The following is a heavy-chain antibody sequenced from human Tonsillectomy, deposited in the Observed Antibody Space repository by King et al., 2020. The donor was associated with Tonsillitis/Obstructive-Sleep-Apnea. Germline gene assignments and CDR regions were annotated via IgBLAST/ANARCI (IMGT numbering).Heavy chain of an antibody. CDR3: VREMAGSAFDY. D-gene: IGHD5-24*01. J-gene: IGHJ4*02. CDR1: GFTFRDYY. V-gene: IGHV3-11*01. Sequence: VQLVESGGGLVKPGGSLRLSCAVSGFTFRDYYMSWIRQAPGRGPEWVSYITTTDTLYYADSVKGRFTISRDNAKNSLYLQMNSLRAEDTAVYHCVREMAGSAFDYWGQGTLVTVSS. CDR2: ITTTDTL.